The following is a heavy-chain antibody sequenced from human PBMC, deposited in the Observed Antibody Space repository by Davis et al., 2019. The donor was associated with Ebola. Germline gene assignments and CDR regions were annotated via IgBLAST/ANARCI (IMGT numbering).Heavy chain of an antibody. CDR3: ARGLDMGDCFDY. CDR1: GYTFTSYA. CDR2: INAGNGNT. J-gene: IGHJ4*02. D-gene: IGHD2-2*03. V-gene: IGHV1-3*01. Sequence: ASVKVSCKASGYTFTSYAMHWVRQAPGQRLEWMGWINAGNGNTKYSQKFQGRVTITRDTSTSTAYMELRSLGSDDTAVYYCARGLDMGDCFDYWGQGTLVTVSS.